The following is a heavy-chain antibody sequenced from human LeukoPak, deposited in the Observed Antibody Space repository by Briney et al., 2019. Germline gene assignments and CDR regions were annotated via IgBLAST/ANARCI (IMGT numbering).Heavy chain of an antibody. Sequence: ASVKVSCKASGYTFTGYYMHWVRQAPGQGLEWMGWIKPNSGGTNYAQKFQGRVTMTRDTSISTAYMELSRLRSDDTAVYYCARERMVRGVLGGYWGQGTLVTVSS. V-gene: IGHV1-2*02. CDR1: GYTFTGYY. D-gene: IGHD3-10*01. CDR2: IKPNSGGT. J-gene: IGHJ4*02. CDR3: ARERMVRGVLGGY.